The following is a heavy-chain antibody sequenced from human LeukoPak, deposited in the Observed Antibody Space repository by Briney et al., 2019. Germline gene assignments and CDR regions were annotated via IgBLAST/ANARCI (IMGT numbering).Heavy chain of an antibody. V-gene: IGHV4-39*01. CDR2: IFYTGRT. CDR3: ARAPASGAYSQDVWFDP. D-gene: IGHD1-26*01. Sequence: SETLSLTCTVSGGSISSRSYYWGWIRQPPGKGLEWIGSIFYTGRTFYNPSLKSRVTMSVDTSKNQFSLNLSSVTAADTAVYYCARAPASGAYSQDVWFDPWGQGTLVTVPS. CDR1: GGSISSRSYY. J-gene: IGHJ5*02.